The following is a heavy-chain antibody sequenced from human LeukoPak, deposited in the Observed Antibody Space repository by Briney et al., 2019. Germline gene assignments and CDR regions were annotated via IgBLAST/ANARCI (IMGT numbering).Heavy chain of an antibody. V-gene: IGHV7-4-1*02. CDR3: AREDGAPITIFTPAFDI. CDR1: GYTFTSYA. D-gene: IGHD3-9*01. Sequence: GASVKVSCKASGYTFTSYAMNWVRQAPGQGLEWMGWINTNTGNPTYAQGFTGRFVFSLDTSVSTAYLQISSLKAEDTAVYYCAREDGAPITIFTPAFDIWGQGTMVTVSS. J-gene: IGHJ3*02. CDR2: INTNTGNP.